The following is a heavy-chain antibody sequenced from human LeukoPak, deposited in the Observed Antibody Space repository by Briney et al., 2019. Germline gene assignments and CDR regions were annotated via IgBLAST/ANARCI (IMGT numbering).Heavy chain of an antibody. CDR3: ARVGGYLSWFDP. CDR1: GFILESYS. V-gene: IGHV3-21*05. D-gene: IGHD2-15*01. J-gene: IGHJ5*02. CDR2: ITNGGTHT. Sequence: GGSLRLSCAASGFILESYSMNWVRQAPGKGLEWVSYITNGGTHTFYADSVKGRFTISRDNAKNSLYLQMNSLRAEDTAVYYCARVGGYLSWFDPWGQGTLVTVSS.